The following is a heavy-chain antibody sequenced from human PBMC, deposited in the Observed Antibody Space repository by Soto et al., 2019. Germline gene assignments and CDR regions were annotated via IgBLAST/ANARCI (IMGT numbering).Heavy chain of an antibody. V-gene: IGHV4-59*01. Sequence: QVQLQESGPVLVKPSETLSLTCTVSGGYISSYYWTWIRQPPGKGLEWIGYIYYSGSTNYNPSLKSRVSMSIDTSKHQFSLKLSSVTAADTAVYYCARAFGSTMPSLFWGQGTLVTVSS. CDR3: ARAFGSTMPSLF. D-gene: IGHD2-2*01. CDR1: GGYISSYY. CDR2: IYYSGST. J-gene: IGHJ4*02.